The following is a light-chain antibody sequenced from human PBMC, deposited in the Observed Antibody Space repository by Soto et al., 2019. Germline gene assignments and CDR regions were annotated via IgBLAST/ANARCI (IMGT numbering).Light chain of an antibody. CDR3: QQYNDSFPYT. J-gene: IGKJ2*01. CDR2: KAS. Sequence: DIQLTQSPSTLSASVGDRVPITCRASQSISTWLAWYQQKPGTAPKLLIHKASTLESGVPSRFSGSRSGTEFTLTVSSLQPDDFATYYCQQYNDSFPYTFGQGTKLEIK. V-gene: IGKV1-5*03. CDR1: QSISTW.